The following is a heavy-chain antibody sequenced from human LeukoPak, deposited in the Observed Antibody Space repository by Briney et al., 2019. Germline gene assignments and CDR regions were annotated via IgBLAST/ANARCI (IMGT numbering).Heavy chain of an antibody. CDR3: ARESLQEIVGACYFDY. V-gene: IGHV1-2*02. Sequence: ASVKVSCKASGYTFTGYYMHWVRQAPGQGLEWMGWINPNSGGTNYAQKFQGRVTMTRDTSISTAYMELSRLRSDDTAVYYCARESLQEIVGACYFDYWGQGTLVTVSS. D-gene: IGHD1-26*01. J-gene: IGHJ4*02. CDR2: INPNSGGT. CDR1: GYTFTGYY.